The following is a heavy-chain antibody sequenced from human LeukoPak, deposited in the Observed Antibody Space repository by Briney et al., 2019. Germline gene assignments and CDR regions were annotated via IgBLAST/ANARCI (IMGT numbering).Heavy chain of an antibody. V-gene: IGHV4-30-4*01. J-gene: IGHJ4*02. CDR3: ARENTMVRGVIFN. Sequence: SQTLSLTCTVSGGSISSGDYYWSWIRQPPGKGLEWIGYIYYSGSTYYNPSLKSRVTISVDTSKNQFSLKLSSVTAADTAVYYCARENTMVRGVIFNWGQGTLVTVSS. CDR1: GGSISSGDYY. CDR2: IYYSGST. D-gene: IGHD3-10*01.